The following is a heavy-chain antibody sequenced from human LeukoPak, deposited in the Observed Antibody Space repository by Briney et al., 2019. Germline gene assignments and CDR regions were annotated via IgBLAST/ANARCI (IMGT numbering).Heavy chain of an antibody. CDR2: INAGNGNT. CDR1: GYTFTSYA. J-gene: IGHJ4*02. Sequence: ASVKVSCKASGYTFTSYAMHWVRQAPGQRLEWMGWINAGNGNTKYSQEFQGRVTITRDTSTGTAYMDLRNMRDDDTAMYYCARNGRVRRVVKDLFEYWGQGTLVAVSS. CDR3: ARNGRVRRVVKDLFEY. D-gene: IGHD3-10*01. V-gene: IGHV1-3*01.